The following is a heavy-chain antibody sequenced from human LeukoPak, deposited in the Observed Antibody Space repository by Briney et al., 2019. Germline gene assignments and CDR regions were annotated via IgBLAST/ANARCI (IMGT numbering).Heavy chain of an antibody. CDR3: ARYSSGWTYYFDC. V-gene: IGHV3-23*01. Sequence: PGGSLRLSCAASGFTFGSYAMNWVRQAPGKGLEWVSGISGSGDNTYYADSVKGRFTISRDNSKNTLYLQMNSLRAEDTAVYYCARYSSGWTYYFDCWGQGTLVTVSS. D-gene: IGHD6-19*01. J-gene: IGHJ4*02. CDR1: GFTFGSYA. CDR2: ISGSGDNT.